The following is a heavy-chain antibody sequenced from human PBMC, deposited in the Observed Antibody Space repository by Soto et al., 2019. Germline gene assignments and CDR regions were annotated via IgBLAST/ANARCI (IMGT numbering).Heavy chain of an antibody. D-gene: IGHD3-3*01. Sequence: GGSLRLSCAASGFTFSSYGMHWVRQAPGKGLEWVAVIWYDGSNKYYADSVKGRFTISRDNSKNTLYLQMNSLRAEDTAVYYCARDRTRFLEWFSPPARDDAFDIWGQGTMVTVSS. CDR3: ARDRTRFLEWFSPPARDDAFDI. CDR2: IWYDGSNK. J-gene: IGHJ3*02. V-gene: IGHV3-33*01. CDR1: GFTFSSYG.